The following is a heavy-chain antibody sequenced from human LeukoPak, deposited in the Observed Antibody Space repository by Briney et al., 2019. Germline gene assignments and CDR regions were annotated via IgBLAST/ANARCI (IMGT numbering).Heavy chain of an antibody. J-gene: IGHJ4*02. Sequence: PSETLSLTCTVSGGSISSGDYYWSWIRQPPGTGLEWIGYIYYSGSTYYNPSLKSRVTISVDTSKNQFSLKLSSVTAADTAVYYCARGGYSYGSDYWGQGTLVTVSS. D-gene: IGHD5-18*01. V-gene: IGHV4-30-4*01. CDR3: ARGGYSYGSDY. CDR1: GGSISSGDYY. CDR2: IYYSGST.